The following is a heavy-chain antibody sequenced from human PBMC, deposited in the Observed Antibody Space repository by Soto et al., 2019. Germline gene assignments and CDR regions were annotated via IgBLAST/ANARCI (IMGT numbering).Heavy chain of an antibody. Sequence: GGSLRLSCAASGFTFSSYGMHWVRQAPGKGLEWVAVIWYDGSNKYYADSVKGRFTISRDNSKNTLYLQMNSLRAEDTAVYYCASGIDCSSTSCYGVNVDTAMAEGYWGQGTLVTVSS. CDR1: GFTFSSYG. CDR3: ASGIDCSSTSCYGVNVDTAMAEGY. D-gene: IGHD2-2*01. CDR2: IWYDGSNK. J-gene: IGHJ4*02. V-gene: IGHV3-33*01.